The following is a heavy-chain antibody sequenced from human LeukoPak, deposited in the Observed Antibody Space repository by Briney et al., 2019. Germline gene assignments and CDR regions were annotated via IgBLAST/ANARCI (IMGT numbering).Heavy chain of an antibody. CDR3: AKVWELAYYYDTSGYDY. CDR2: ISSSRSHI. J-gene: IGHJ4*02. CDR1: GFTFSSYS. V-gene: IGHV3-21*01. Sequence: GGSLRLSCAASGFTFSSYSMNWVRQAPGKGLEWVSSISSSRSHIYYADSVKGRFTISRDNAKNSLYLQMNSLRAEDTAVYHCAKVWELAYYYDTSGYDYWGQGTLVTVSS. D-gene: IGHD3-22*01.